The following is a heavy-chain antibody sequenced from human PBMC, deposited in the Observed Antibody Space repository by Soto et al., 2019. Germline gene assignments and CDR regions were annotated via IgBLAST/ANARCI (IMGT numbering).Heavy chain of an antibody. D-gene: IGHD3-10*01. J-gene: IGHJ6*04. CDR2: IYPGDSDT. CDR1: GYSFTSYW. CDR3: ARPVFRGTYYYYAMDV. V-gene: IGHV5-51*01. Sequence: GESLKISCKGSGYSFTSYWIGWVRQMPGKGLEWMGIIYPGDSDTRYSPSFQGQVTISADKSISTAYLQWSSLKASDTAMYYCARPVFRGTYYYYAMDVWGNGTKVTVSS.